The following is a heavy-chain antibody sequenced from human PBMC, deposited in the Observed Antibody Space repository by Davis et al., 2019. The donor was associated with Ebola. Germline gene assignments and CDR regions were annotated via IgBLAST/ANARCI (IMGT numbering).Heavy chain of an antibody. D-gene: IGHD3-10*01. J-gene: IGHJ6*03. CDR3: AKSIYSGSSPVWVVSLDV. Sequence: GGSLRLSCAASGFTFSDYAMTWVRQAPGKGLDWVSGISRSGGSTYYADSVKGRFTISRDNSKNALYLQMHSLRAEDTAVYFCAKSIYSGSSPVWVVSLDVWGKGTTVTVSS. V-gene: IGHV3-23*01. CDR2: ISRSGGST. CDR1: GFTFSDYA.